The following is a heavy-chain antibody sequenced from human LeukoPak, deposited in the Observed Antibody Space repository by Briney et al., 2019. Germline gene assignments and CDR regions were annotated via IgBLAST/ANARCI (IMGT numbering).Heavy chain of an antibody. CDR3: SRSPAGNVLDQ. CDR1: GFIFSDHH. Sequence: GGSLRLSCAVSGFIFSDHHMDWVRQAPGKGLEWVGRIRSKANRHTTEYAASVKGRFTVSRDDSKNSLYLQMNSLKTKDTAVYYCSRSPAGNVLDQWGQGTLVTVSS. J-gene: IGHJ5*02. D-gene: IGHD2-8*01. CDR2: IRSKANRHTT. V-gene: IGHV3-72*01.